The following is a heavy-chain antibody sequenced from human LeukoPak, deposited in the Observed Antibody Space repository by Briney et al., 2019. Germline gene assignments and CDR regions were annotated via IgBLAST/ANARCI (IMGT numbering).Heavy chain of an antibody. J-gene: IGHJ4*02. CDR3: ARSMELMITFGGVIPSL. CDR2: INTNTGNP. D-gene: IGHD3-16*02. CDR1: GYTFTSYA. Sequence: ASVKVSCKASGYTFTSYAMNWVRQAPGQGLEWMGWINTNTGNPTYAQGFTGRFVFSLDTSVGTAYLQISSLKAEDTAVYYCARSMELMITFGGVIPSLWGQGTLVTVSS. V-gene: IGHV7-4-1*02.